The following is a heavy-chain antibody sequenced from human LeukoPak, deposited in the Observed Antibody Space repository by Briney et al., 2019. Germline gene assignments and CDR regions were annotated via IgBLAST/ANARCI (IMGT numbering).Heavy chain of an antibody. Sequence: SETLSLTCAVYGGSFSGYYWSWIRQPPGKGLEWIGEINHSGSTNYNPSLKSRVTISVDTSKNQFSLKLSSVTAADTAVYYCARGLEHYYDSSGYSIRDNYYFDYWGQGTLVTVSS. CDR2: INHSGST. V-gene: IGHV4-34*01. J-gene: IGHJ4*02. CDR1: GGSFSGYY. CDR3: ARGLEHYYDSSGYSIRDNYYFDY. D-gene: IGHD3-22*01.